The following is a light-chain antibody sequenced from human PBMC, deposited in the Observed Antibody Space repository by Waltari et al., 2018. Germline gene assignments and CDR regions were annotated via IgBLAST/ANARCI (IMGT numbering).Light chain of an antibody. CDR3: GTWDGSLSVGV. Sequence: QAVLTQPPSVSAAPGQTVTISCTGTTSHIGDTYFSWYQQFPGTAPKLLIYDGYSRPSGIPDRFSGSKSGTSATLTITGLQTGDEADYYCGTWDGSLSVGVFGGGTKLTVL. V-gene: IGLV1-51*01. J-gene: IGLJ2*01. CDR1: TSHIGDTY. CDR2: DGY.